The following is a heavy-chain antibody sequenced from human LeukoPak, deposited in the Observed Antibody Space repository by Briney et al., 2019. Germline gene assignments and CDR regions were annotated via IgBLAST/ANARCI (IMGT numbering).Heavy chain of an antibody. Sequence: ASVKVSCKASGYTFTGYYMHWVRQAPGQGLEWMGRINPNSGNTGYAQKFQGRVTMTRNTSISTAYMELSSLRSEDTAVYYCARYCSGGSCYLYGMDVWGQGTTVTVSS. J-gene: IGHJ6*02. CDR2: INPNSGNT. D-gene: IGHD2-15*01. CDR3: ARYCSGGSCYLYGMDV. V-gene: IGHV1-8*02. CDR1: GYTFTGYY.